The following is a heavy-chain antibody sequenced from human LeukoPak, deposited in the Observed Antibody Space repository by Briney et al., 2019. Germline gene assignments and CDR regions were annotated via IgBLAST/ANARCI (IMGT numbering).Heavy chain of an antibody. CDR2: ISAYNGNT. CDR1: GYTFTSYG. V-gene: IGHV1-18*01. CDR3: ARTSPVTIFGVVSVGGAFDI. J-gene: IGHJ3*02. D-gene: IGHD3-3*01. Sequence: ASVKVSCKVSGYTFTSYGISWVRQAPGQRLEWMGWISAYNGNTNYAQKLQGRVTMTTDTSASTAYMELRSLRSDDTTVYYCARTSPVTIFGVVSVGGAFDIWGQGTMVTVSS.